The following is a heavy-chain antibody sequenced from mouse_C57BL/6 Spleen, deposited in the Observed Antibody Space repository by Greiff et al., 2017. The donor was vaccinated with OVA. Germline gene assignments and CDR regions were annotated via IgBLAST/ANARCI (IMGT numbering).Heavy chain of an antibody. CDR3: RYGSSYWYFDV. Sequence: QVQLQQSGPELVKPGASVKISCKASGYAFSSSWMNWVKQRPGKGLEWIGRIYPGDGDTNYNGKFKGKATLTADKSSSTAYMQLSSLTYEDSAVYFCRYGSSYWYFDVWGTGTTVTVSS. CDR2: IYPGDGDT. V-gene: IGHV1-82*01. CDR1: GYAFSSSW. D-gene: IGHD1-1*01. J-gene: IGHJ1*03.